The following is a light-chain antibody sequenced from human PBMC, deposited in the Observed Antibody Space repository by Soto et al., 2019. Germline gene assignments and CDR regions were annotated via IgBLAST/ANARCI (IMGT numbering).Light chain of an antibody. CDR2: GAS. CDR1: QSVSNN. CDR3: QQYNNWPRK. J-gene: IGKJ1*01. Sequence: EIVMTQSPGTLSVSPGERATLSCSASQSVSNNLAWYQQKPGQAPRLLIYGASTRATGIPARFSGSGSGTEFTLTISSLQSEDFEVYYCQQYNNWPRKFGQGTKVDIK. V-gene: IGKV3-15*01.